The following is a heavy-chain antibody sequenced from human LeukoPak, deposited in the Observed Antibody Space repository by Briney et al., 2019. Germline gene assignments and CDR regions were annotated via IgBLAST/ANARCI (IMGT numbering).Heavy chain of an antibody. V-gene: IGHV3-48*03. CDR2: ISSSGSNI. D-gene: IGHD2-8*01. CDR3: ARDSYETNFDI. CDR1: GFTFSSYE. Sequence: GRSLRLSCEASGFTFSSYEMHWVRQAPGKGLEWVSYISSSGSNIYYADSVEGRFTISRDNSKNTLYLQMNSLRAEDTAVYYCARDSYETNFDIWGQGTMVTVSS. J-gene: IGHJ3*02.